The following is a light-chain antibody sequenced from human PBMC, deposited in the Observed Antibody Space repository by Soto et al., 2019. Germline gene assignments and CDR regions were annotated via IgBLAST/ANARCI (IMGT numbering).Light chain of an antibody. CDR3: SSYSGSSNV. V-gene: IGLV2-8*01. J-gene: IGLJ1*01. CDR1: SSDVGGYNY. CDR2: EVN. Sequence: QSVLTQPPSASGSPGQSVAISCTGTSSDVGGYNYVSWYPQHPGKAPKLMIYEVNKRPSGVPDRFSGSKSGNTASLTVSGLHAEDEADYYCSSYSGSSNVFGTGTKLNVL.